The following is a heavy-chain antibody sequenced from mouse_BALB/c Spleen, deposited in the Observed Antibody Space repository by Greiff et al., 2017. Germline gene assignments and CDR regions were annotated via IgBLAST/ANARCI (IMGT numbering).Heavy chain of an antibody. J-gene: IGHJ2*01. CDR2: IYPSDSYT. CDR3: TRNGGYYFDY. CDR1: GYTFTSYW. V-gene: IGHV1-69*02. Sequence: VQLQQSGAELVRPGASVKLSCKASGYTFTSYWINWVKQRPGQGLEWIGNIYPSDSYTNYNQKFKDKATLTVDKSSSTAYMQLSSPTSEDSAVYYCTRNGGYYFDYWGQGTTLTVSS.